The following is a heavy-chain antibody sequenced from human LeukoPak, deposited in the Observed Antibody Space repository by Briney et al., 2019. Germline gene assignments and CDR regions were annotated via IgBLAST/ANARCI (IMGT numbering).Heavy chain of an antibody. CDR2: ISWNSGSI. Sequence: PGGSLRLSCAASGFTFSNYAMHWVRQAPGKGLEWVSGISWNSGSIGYADSVKGRFTISRDNAKNSLYLQMNSLRAEDTALYYCAKEYSYGLSHWGQGTLVTVSS. CDR3: AKEYSYGLSH. V-gene: IGHV3-9*01. D-gene: IGHD5-18*01. CDR1: GFTFSNYA. J-gene: IGHJ4*02.